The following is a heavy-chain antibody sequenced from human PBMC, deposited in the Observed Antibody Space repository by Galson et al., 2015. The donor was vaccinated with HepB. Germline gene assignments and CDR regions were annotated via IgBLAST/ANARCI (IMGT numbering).Heavy chain of an antibody. V-gene: IGHV3-9*01. J-gene: IGHJ6*03. CDR1: GFTFDDYA. CDR2: ISWNSGSI. Sequence: SLRLSCAASGFTFDDYAMHWVRQAPGKGLEWVSGISWNSGSIGYADSVKGRFTISRDNAKNSLYLQMNSLRAEDTALYYCAKDSTPHYYYYMDVWGKGTTVTVSS. CDR3: AKDSTPHYYYYMDV. D-gene: IGHD2-15*01.